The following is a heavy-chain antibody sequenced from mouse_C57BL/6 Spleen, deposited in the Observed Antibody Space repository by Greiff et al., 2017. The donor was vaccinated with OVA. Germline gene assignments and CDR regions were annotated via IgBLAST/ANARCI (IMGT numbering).Heavy chain of an antibody. D-gene: IGHD5-1-1*01. J-gene: IGHJ1*03. CDR3: ARNTHGYFDV. CDR2: ISSGSSTI. Sequence: EVKLMESGGGLVKPGGSLKLSCAASGFTFSDYGMHWVRQAPEKGLEWVAYISSGSSTIYYADTVKGRFTISRDNAKNTLFLQMTSLRSEDTAMYYCARNTHGYFDVWGTGTTVTVSS. CDR1: GFTFSDYG. V-gene: IGHV5-17*01.